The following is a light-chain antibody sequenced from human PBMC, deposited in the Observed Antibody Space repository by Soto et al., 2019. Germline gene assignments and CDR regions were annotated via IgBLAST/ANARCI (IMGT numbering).Light chain of an antibody. V-gene: IGKV1-5*03. CDR2: KAS. J-gene: IGKJ1*01. CDR1: QSISSW. Sequence: IRVKQSPATLSASVGDRVTITCRASQSISSWLAWYQQKPGKAPKLLIYKASSLESGVPSRFSGSGSGTEFTLTISSLPPDDFATYYCQQYNSYWPFGQGTNVAIK. CDR3: QQYNSYWP.